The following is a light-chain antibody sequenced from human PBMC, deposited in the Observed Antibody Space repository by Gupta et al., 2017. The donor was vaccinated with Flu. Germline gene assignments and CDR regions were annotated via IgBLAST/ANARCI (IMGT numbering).Light chain of an antibody. J-gene: IGLJ3*02. CDR1: SSNIGSNT. CDR2: SSY. V-gene: IGLV1-44*01. CDR3: AAWDDSLNGWV. Sequence: SVLNQPPSASGTPGQRVTISCSGSSSNIGSNTVNWYQHLPGTAPKFLIFSSYQRPSGVPDRFSGSKSGTSASLAISGLQSEDEADYYCAAWDDSLNGWVFGGGTKLTVL.